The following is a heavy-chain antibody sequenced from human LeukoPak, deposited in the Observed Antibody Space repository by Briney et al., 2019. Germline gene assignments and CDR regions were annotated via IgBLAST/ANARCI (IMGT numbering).Heavy chain of an antibody. V-gene: IGHV1-2*02. D-gene: IGHD3-3*01. J-gene: IGHJ6*02. CDR1: GYTFTGYY. CDR2: INPNSGGT. Sequence: ASVTVSFKASGYTFTGYYMHWVRQAPGQGLEWMGWINPNSGGTNYAQKFQGRVTMTRDTSIGTAYMELSRLRSDDMAVYYCARGGFWSGYYKGSYYYYGMDVWGQGTTVTVSS. CDR3: ARGGFWSGYYKGSYYYYGMDV.